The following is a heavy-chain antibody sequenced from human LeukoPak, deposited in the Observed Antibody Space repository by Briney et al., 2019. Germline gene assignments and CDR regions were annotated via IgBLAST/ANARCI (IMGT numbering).Heavy chain of an antibody. CDR1: GFTFSRYS. CDR2: ISSSSSYI. J-gene: IGHJ3*02. CDR3: ARDHIVVVVATHAFDI. Sequence: GGSLRLSCAASGFTFSRYSMNWVCQAPGKRLEWVSSISSSSSYIYYADSVKGRFTISRDNAKNSLYLQMNSLRAEDTAVYYCARDHIVVVVATHAFDIWGQGTMVTVSS. D-gene: IGHD2-15*01. V-gene: IGHV3-21*01.